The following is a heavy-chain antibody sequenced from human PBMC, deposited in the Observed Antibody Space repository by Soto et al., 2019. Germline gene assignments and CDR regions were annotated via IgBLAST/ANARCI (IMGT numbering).Heavy chain of an antibody. CDR2: INAGNGNT. CDR3: ARGSVDFWSGPRPGPFDY. J-gene: IGHJ4*02. CDR1: GYTFTSYA. V-gene: IGHV1-3*01. D-gene: IGHD3-3*01. Sequence: ASVKVSCKASGYTFTSYAMHWVRQAPGQRLEWMGWINAGNGNTKYSQKFQGRVTITRDTSASTAYMELSSLRSEDTAVYYCARGSVDFWSGPRPGPFDYWGQGTLVTVSS.